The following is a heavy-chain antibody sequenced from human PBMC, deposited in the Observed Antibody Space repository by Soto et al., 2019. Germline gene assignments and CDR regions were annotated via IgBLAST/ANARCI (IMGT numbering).Heavy chain of an antibody. CDR3: AKGYYSGYDLAYFDY. D-gene: IGHD5-12*01. CDR1: GFSFDDYA. CDR2: ISGSGDNT. J-gene: IGHJ4*02. V-gene: IGHV3-23*01. Sequence: EVQLLESGGGLVQPGGSLRLSCPASGFSFDDYAMTWVRQATGKGLEWVSAISGSGDNTYYADSVKGRFTISRDNSRNTLYLQLNTLRAEDTALYYCAKGYYSGYDLAYFDYWGQGTLVTVSS.